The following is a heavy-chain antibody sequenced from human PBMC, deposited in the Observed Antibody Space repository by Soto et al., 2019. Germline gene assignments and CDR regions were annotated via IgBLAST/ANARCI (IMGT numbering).Heavy chain of an antibody. Sequence: SETLSLTCSVSGGSISSSSYYWGWVRQPPGKGLEWIGSIYRSGFTYDNLSLQSRASISVDTSTNQFYLQLSSVTAADTAVYYCARHTLVREIRVLCRFDWWGPGGLGNVSS. CDR1: GGSISSSSYY. V-gene: IGHV4-39*01. J-gene: IGHJ5*01. CDR3: ARHTLVREIRVLCRFDW. CDR2: IYRSGFT. D-gene: IGHD3-10*01.